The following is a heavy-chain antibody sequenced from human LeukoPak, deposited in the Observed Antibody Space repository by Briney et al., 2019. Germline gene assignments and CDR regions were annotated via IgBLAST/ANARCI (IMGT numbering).Heavy chain of an antibody. CDR2: MNPNSGNT. CDR1: GYTFTSYG. V-gene: IGHV1-8*02. D-gene: IGHD2-15*01. J-gene: IGHJ4*02. Sequence: ASVKVSCKASGYTFTSYGISWVRQAPGQGLEWMGWMNPNSGNTGYAQKFQGRVTMTRNTSISTAYMELSSLRSEDTAVYYCARARGYCGRISCPYYFDYWGQGSLVAVSS. CDR3: ARARGYCGRISCPYYFDY.